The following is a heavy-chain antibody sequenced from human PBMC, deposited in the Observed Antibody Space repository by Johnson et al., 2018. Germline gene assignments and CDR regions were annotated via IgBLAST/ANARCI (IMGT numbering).Heavy chain of an antibody. D-gene: IGHD6-13*01. Sequence: VQLVQSGGGLVQPGGSLRLSCAVSGFTFSNAWMNWVRQAPGKGLEWVGRIKSKTDGGTTDYAAHVKGRFTISRGNAKNSLYLQMNSLRAEDTALYYCAKGYIAAAVVAFDIWGQGTMVTVSS. CDR1: GFTFSNAW. CDR2: IKSKTDGGTT. CDR3: AKGYIAAAVVAFDI. J-gene: IGHJ3*02. V-gene: IGHV3-15*05.